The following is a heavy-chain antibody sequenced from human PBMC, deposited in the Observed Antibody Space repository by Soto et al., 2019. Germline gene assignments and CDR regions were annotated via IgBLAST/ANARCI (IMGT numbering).Heavy chain of an antibody. CDR3: AKDLYDFWSGGGYYYYGMDV. CDR2: ISYDGSNK. J-gene: IGHJ6*02. D-gene: IGHD3-3*01. V-gene: IGHV3-30*18. Sequence: GGSLRLSCAASGFTFSSYGMHWVRQAPGKGLEWVAVISYDGSNKYYADSVKGRFTISRDNSKNTLYLQMNSLRAEDTAVYYCAKDLYDFWSGGGYYYYGMDVWGQGTTVTVSS. CDR1: GFTFSSYG.